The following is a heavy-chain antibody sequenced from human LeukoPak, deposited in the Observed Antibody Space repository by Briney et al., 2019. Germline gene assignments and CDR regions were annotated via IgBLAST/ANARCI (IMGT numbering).Heavy chain of an antibody. CDR3: ARVSSGSTSWEYYYYYYMDV. CDR1: GFTFSSYL. Sequence: GSLRLSCAASGFTFSSYLMSWVRQAPGKGLEWVANIKQDGSEKYYGDSVKGRFTISRDNAKNPLYLQMNSLRAEDTAVYYCARVSSGSTSWEYYYYYYMDVWGKGTTVTVSS. V-gene: IGHV3-7*01. CDR2: IKQDGSEK. D-gene: IGHD2-2*01. J-gene: IGHJ6*03.